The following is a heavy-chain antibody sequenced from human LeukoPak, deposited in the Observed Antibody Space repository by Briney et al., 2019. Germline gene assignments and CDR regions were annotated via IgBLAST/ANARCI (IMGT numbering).Heavy chain of an antibody. CDR1: GFTFSSYG. CDR2: ISHDGSSK. J-gene: IGHJ4*02. D-gene: IGHD2-2*01. CDR3: AKDRYCSSTNCYAPFDY. V-gene: IGHV3-30*18. Sequence: GGSQRLSCAASGFTFSSYGMHWVRQAPGKGLEWVAIISHDGSSKYYADSVKGRFTISRDNSKNTLYLQMNSLRAEDTAVYYCAKDRYCSSTNCYAPFDYWGQGTLVPVSS.